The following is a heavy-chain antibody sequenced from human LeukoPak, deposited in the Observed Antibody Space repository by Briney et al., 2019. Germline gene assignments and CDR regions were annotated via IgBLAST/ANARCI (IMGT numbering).Heavy chain of an antibody. CDR2: IYHSGST. CDR1: GYSISSGYY. Sequence: SETLSLTCAVSGYSISSGYYWGWIRQPPEKGLEWIGSIYHSGSTYYNPSLKSRVTISVDTSKNQFSLKLRSVTAADTAVYYCARAYYYDSSGYSTNWFDPWGQGTLVTVSS. V-gene: IGHV4-38-2*01. CDR3: ARAYYYDSSGYSTNWFDP. D-gene: IGHD3-22*01. J-gene: IGHJ5*02.